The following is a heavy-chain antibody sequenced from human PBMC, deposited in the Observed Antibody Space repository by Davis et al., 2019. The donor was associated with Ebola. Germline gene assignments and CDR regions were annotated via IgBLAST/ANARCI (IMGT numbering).Heavy chain of an antibody. Sequence: ASVKVSCKTSGYTFTNYAIHWVRQAPGQGLEWMGWISTYNGNTNYAQKVQGRITMTTDTSTSTAYMELRSLRSDDTARYYCARDVRGITGPSEYWGQGTLVTVSS. CDR2: ISTYNGNT. CDR3: ARDVRGITGPSEY. V-gene: IGHV1-18*01. J-gene: IGHJ4*02. CDR1: GYTFTNYA. D-gene: IGHD1-1*01.